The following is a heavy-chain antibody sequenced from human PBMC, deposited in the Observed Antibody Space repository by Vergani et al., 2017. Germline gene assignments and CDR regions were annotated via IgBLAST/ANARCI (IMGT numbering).Heavy chain of an antibody. J-gene: IGHJ4*02. Sequence: QVTLQESGPVLVKPTETLTLTCTVSGFSLSNARMGVSWIRQPPGKALEWLAHIFSNDEKPYSTSLKSRLTISKDTSKSQVVLTMTNMDPVDTATYYCARIRGSYQTFDYWGQGTLVTVSS. CDR2: IFSNDEK. CDR1: GFSLSNARMG. CDR3: ARIRGSYQTFDY. V-gene: IGHV2-26*01. D-gene: IGHD1-26*01.